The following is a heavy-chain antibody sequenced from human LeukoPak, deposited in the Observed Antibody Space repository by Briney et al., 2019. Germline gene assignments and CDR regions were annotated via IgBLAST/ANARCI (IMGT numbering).Heavy chain of an antibody. Sequence: SETLSLTCTVSGGSISSGGYYWSWIRQPPGKGLEWIGYIYHSGSTYYNPSLKSRVTISVDRSKNQFSLKLSSVTAADTAVYYCARVGDYYYGSGSYYSNDYWGQGTLVTVSS. CDR2: IYHSGST. CDR3: ARVGDYYYGSGSYYSNDY. D-gene: IGHD3-10*01. CDR1: GGSISSGGYY. J-gene: IGHJ4*02. V-gene: IGHV4-30-2*01.